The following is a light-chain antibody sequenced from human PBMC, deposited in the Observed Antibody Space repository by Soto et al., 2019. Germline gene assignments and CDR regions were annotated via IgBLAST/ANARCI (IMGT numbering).Light chain of an antibody. CDR3: QTWGSGTVG. CDR1: SGHSSYA. J-gene: IGLJ2*01. V-gene: IGLV4-69*01. CDR2: LNSDGSH. Sequence: QPVPTQSPSASASLGASVKLTCTLSSGHSSYAIACHQQQPEKGPRYLMTLNSDGSHSKGDGIPDRFSGSSSGAERYLTLSSLQSGYEASYVCQTWGSGTVGFGAGTKRTV.